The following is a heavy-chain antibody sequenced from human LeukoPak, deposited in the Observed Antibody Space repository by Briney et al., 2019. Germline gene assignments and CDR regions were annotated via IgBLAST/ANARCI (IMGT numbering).Heavy chain of an antibody. V-gene: IGHV4-39*07. J-gene: IGHJ5*02. D-gene: IGHD1-20*01. CDR2: IYYSGST. CDR3: ARARRAYNWNSQDWFDP. CDR1: GGSISSSSYY. Sequence: SETLSLTCTVSGGSISSSSYYWGWIRQPPGKGLEWIGSIYYSGSTYYNLSLKSRVTISVDTSKNQFSLKLSSVTAADTAVYYCARARRAYNWNSQDWFDPWGQGTLVTVSS.